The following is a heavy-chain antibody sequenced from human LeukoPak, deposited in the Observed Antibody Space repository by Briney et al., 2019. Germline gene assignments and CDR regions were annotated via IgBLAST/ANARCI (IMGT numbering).Heavy chain of an antibody. Sequence: ASVKVSCKASGYTFTSYGISWVGQAPGQRLEWMGWISAYNGNTNYAQKLQGRVTMTTDTSTSTAYMELRSLRSDDTAVYYCARDPTPYCSSTSCYLLYFDYWGQGTLVTVSS. D-gene: IGHD2-2*01. V-gene: IGHV1-18*01. J-gene: IGHJ4*02. CDR3: ARDPTPYCSSTSCYLLYFDY. CDR2: ISAYNGNT. CDR1: GYTFTSYG.